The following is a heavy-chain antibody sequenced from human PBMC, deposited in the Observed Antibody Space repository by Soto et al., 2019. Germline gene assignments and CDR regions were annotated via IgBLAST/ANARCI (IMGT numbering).Heavy chain of an antibody. CDR1: GGTFSSYA. CDR2: IIPIFGTA. CDR3: ARKKNYYGSGTPLPYYYGMDV. Sequence: GASVKVSCKASGGTFSSYAISWVRQAPGQGLEWMGGIIPIFGTANYAQKFQGRVTITADESTSTAYMELSSLRSEDTAVYYCARKKNYYGSGTPLPYYYGMDVWGQGTTVTVSS. J-gene: IGHJ6*02. D-gene: IGHD3-10*01. V-gene: IGHV1-69*13.